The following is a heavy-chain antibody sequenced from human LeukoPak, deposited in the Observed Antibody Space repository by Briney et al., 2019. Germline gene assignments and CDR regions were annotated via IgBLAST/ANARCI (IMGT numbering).Heavy chain of an antibody. D-gene: IGHD5-12*01. CDR3: AASGYDLDWYFDL. J-gene: IGHJ2*01. Sequence: GGSLRLSCAASGFTFSSYAMSWVRQAPGKGLEWVSAISDSGGSTYYADSVKGRFTISGDYATNSLYLQMNSLRAEDTAVYYCAASGYDLDWYFDLWGRGTLVTVSS. CDR2: ISDSGGST. V-gene: IGHV3-23*01. CDR1: GFTFSSYA.